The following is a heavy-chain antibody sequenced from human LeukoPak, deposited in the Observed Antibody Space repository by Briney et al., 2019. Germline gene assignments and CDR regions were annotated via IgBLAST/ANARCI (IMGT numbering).Heavy chain of an antibody. J-gene: IGHJ6*03. CDR1: GGTFSRYA. D-gene: IGHD3-16*01. CDR2: IIHIFGRG. Sequence: SVKVSCKASGGTFSRYAISSVRQAPGPGLEWVGGIIHIFGRGKYTQKFQGRVTITADESTSAAYMELSSLRSEDTAVYYCASAGRGLGGANPAASYYYYMDGWGKGTTVTVS. CDR3: ASAGRGLGGANPAASYYYYMDG. V-gene: IGHV1-69*13.